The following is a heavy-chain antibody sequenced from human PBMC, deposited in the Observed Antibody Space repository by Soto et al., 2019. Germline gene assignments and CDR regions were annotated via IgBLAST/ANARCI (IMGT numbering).Heavy chain of an antibody. CDR2: IYYSGST. CDR3: ARPWGRELVPWFDP. J-gene: IGHJ5*02. D-gene: IGHD1-7*01. V-gene: IGHV4-39*01. Sequence: PSETLSLTCTVSGGSISSSSYYWGWIRQPPGKGLEWIGSIYYSGSTYYNPSLKSRVTISVDTSKNQFSLKLSSVTAADTAVYYCARPWGRELVPWFDPWGQGTLVTVSS. CDR1: GGSISSSSYY.